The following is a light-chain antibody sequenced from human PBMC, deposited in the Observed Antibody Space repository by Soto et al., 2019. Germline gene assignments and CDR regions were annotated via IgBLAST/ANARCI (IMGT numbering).Light chain of an antibody. V-gene: IGKV3D-15*01. J-gene: IGKJ2*01. CDR2: GAS. Sequence: EIVMTQSPATLSVSPGERATLSCRASQSVSSNLAWYQQKPGQAPRLLIYGASTRATGIPARFSGSGSGTEFPLTISSLQSEDFAVYYCQKYNNWPPYTFGQGTKLEIK. CDR1: QSVSSN. CDR3: QKYNNWPPYT.